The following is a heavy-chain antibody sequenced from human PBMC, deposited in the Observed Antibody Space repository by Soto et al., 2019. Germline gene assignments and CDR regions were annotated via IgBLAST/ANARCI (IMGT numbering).Heavy chain of an antibody. CDR3: TTGVGVVPAAIRHYYYGMDV. J-gene: IGHJ6*02. Sequence: GGSLRLSCAASGFTFSNAWMSWVRQAPGKGLEWVGRIKSKTDGGTTDYAAPVKGRFTISRDDSKNTLYLQMNSLKTEDTAVYYCTTGVGVVPAAIRHYYYGMDVWGQGTTVTVSS. D-gene: IGHD2-2*01. CDR2: IKSKTDGGTT. V-gene: IGHV3-15*01. CDR1: GFTFSNAW.